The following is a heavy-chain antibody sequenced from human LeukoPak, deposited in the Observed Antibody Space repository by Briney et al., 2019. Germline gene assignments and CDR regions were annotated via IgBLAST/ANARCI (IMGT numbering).Heavy chain of an antibody. V-gene: IGHV1-69*04. CDR1: GGTFSSYA. CDR2: IIPILGIA. Sequence: ASVKVSCKASGGTFSSYAISWVRQAPGQGLEWMGRIIPILGIANYAQKFQGRVTITADKSTSTAYMELSSLRSEDTAVYYCAIVVRYSDAFDIWGQGTMVTVSS. D-gene: IGHD2-15*01. CDR3: AIVVRYSDAFDI. J-gene: IGHJ3*02.